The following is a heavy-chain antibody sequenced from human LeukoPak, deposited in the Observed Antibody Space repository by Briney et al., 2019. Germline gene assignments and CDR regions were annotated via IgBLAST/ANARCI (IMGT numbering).Heavy chain of an antibody. J-gene: IGHJ4*02. CDR1: GYTFTGYY. D-gene: IGHD3-10*01. CDR2: INPNSGGT. Sequence: ASVKVSCKASGYTFTGYYMHWVRQAPGQGLEWMGRINPNSGGTNYAQKFQGRVTMTRDTSISTAYMELSRLRSDDTAVYYCARVVWVNYCGSGSYYKLDYWGQGTLVTVSS. CDR3: ARVVWVNYCGSGSYYKLDY. V-gene: IGHV1-2*06.